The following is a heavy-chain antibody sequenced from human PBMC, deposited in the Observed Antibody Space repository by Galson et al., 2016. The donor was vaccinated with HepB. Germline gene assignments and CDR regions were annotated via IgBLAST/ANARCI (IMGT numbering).Heavy chain of an antibody. CDR1: GFTFNIYA. J-gene: IGHJ6*02. CDR2: ISDSGDNT. D-gene: IGHD3-10*01. CDR3: PKPGLRSRPNLSYSFAMDV. V-gene: IGHV3-23*01. Sequence: SLRLSCAASGFTFNIYAMTWVRQAPGKGLEGVSCISDSGDNTYYADSVKGRFTISRDNSKHTLYLKMHSLRSEDTAVYYCPKPGLRSRPNLSYSFAMDVWGQGTTVTVS.